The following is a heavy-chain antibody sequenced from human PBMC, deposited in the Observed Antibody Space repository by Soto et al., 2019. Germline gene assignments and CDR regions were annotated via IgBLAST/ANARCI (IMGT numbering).Heavy chain of an antibody. J-gene: IGHJ6*02. CDR2: IQHDGSEI. CDR1: GFGFSGYS. D-gene: IGHD5-18*01. V-gene: IGHV3-30-3*01. Sequence: LRLSCLASGFGFSGYSMYWVRQAPGKGLDWVAVIQHDGSEIYYADSVKGRFTISKDDSKNTLHLQMNALRVDDTALYYCVRVGWGYSYGNGMDGWGQGTTVTVSS. CDR3: VRVGWGYSYGNGMDG.